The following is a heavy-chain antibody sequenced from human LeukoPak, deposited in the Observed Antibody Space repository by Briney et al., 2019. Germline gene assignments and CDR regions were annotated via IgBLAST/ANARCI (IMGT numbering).Heavy chain of an antibody. CDR2: ISAYNGNT. J-gene: IGHJ3*02. CDR3: AVQRGYCSSTSCYTGAFDI. V-gene: IGHV1-18*01. D-gene: IGHD2-2*02. Sequence: ASVKVSCKASGYTFTSYGISWVRQAPGQGLEWMGWISAYNGNTNYAQKLQGRVTMTTDTSPSTAYMELRSLRSDDTAVYYCAVQRGYCSSTSCYTGAFDIWGQGTMVTVSS. CDR1: GYTFTSYG.